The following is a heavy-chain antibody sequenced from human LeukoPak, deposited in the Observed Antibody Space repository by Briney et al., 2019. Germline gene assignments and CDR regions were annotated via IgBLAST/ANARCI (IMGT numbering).Heavy chain of an antibody. Sequence: GGSLRLSCAASGFTFSSYSMNWVRQAPGKGLEWVSSISSSSSYIYYADSVKGRFTISRDDSKSTVYLRMNKLRVEDSGLYYCANGLAASGNFLLRDYYYFIDVWGKGTTVIVS. CDR3: ANGLAASGNFLLRDYYYFIDV. CDR1: GFTFSSYS. CDR2: ISSSSSYI. D-gene: IGHD1-26*01. J-gene: IGHJ6*03. V-gene: IGHV3-21*04.